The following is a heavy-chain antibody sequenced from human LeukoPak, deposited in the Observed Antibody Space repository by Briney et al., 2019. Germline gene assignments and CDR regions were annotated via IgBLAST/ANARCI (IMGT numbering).Heavy chain of an antibody. CDR3: ARDSSGWYDWPAYYFDY. CDR2: TYYRSKWYN. V-gene: IGHV6-1*01. CDR1: GDSVSSNSAA. D-gene: IGHD6-19*01. Sequence: SQTLSLTCAISGDSVSSNSAAWNWIRQSPSRGLEWLGRTYYRSKWYNDYAVSVKSRITINPDTSKNQFSLQLNSVTPEDTAVYYCARDSSGWYDWPAYYFDYWGQGALVTVSS. J-gene: IGHJ4*02.